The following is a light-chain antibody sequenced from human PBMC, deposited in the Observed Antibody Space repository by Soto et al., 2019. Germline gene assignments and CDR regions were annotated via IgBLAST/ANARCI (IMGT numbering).Light chain of an antibody. CDR3: QQRSNFT. CDR2: DAS. CDR1: QNVGSY. J-gene: IGKJ3*01. V-gene: IGKV3-11*01. Sequence: EIVLTQSPATLSLSPGERATLSCRASQNVGSYLAWYQQKPGQAPRLLIYDASNRATGIPARFSGSGSGTDFTLTISSLEPEDFAVYYCQQRSNFTFGPGTKVDIK.